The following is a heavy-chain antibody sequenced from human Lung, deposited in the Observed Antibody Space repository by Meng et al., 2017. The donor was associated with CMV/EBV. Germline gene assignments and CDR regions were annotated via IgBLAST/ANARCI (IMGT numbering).Heavy chain of an antibody. CDR3: ARDNNWGPDY. CDR2: IHPHRGDT. CDR1: GYTFTAHY. J-gene: IGHJ4*02. V-gene: IGHV1-2*02. D-gene: IGHD7-27*01. Sequence: SXXVSCKASGYTFTAHYFHWVRQAPGQGLEWMGWIHPHRGDTNYAQQFQGRVTLTRDTSINKGYMELTRLTSDEKAVYYCARDNNWGPDYWGQGTLVTVSS.